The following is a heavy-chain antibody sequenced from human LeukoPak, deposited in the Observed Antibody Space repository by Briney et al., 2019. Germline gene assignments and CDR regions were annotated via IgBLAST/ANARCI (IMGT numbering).Heavy chain of an antibody. V-gene: IGHV1-69*05. Sequence: SVKVSCKASGGTFSSYAISWVRQAPGQGLEWMGGIIPIFSTANYAQKFQGRVTITTDESTNTAYMELSSLRSEDTAVYYCARGGGLDCGGDCYSFMDVWGKGTTVTVSS. CDR3: ARGGGLDCGGDCYSFMDV. D-gene: IGHD2-21*01. CDR1: GGTFSSYA. CDR2: IIPIFSTA. J-gene: IGHJ6*03.